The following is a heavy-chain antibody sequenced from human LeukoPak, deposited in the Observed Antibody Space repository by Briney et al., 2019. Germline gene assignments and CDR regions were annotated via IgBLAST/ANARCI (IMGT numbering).Heavy chain of an antibody. D-gene: IGHD3-16*01. CDR2: IKHDGSEK. CDR3: AYTNNLYH. CDR1: GFIFSTYN. Sequence: GGSLRLSCAASGFIFSTYNMNWVRQAPGQGLEWVANIKHDGSEKYYVDSVKGRFTISREDGKNSLSLQMNNVRAEDTAVYYCAYTNNLYHWGQGTLVVVSS. V-gene: IGHV3-7*01. J-gene: IGHJ5*02.